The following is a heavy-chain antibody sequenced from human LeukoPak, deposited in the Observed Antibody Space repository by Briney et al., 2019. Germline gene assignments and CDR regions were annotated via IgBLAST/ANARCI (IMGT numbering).Heavy chain of an antibody. CDR1: GYTFTSYD. CDR3: ARGGSYGDYGEGVFDP. Sequence: ASVKVSCKASGYTFTSYDINWVRQATGQGLEWMGWMNPNSGNTGYAQKFQGRVTITRNTSISTAYMELSSLRSEDTAVYYCARGGSYGDYGEGVFDPWGQGTLVTVSS. J-gene: IGHJ5*02. CDR2: MNPNSGNT. D-gene: IGHD4-17*01. V-gene: IGHV1-8*03.